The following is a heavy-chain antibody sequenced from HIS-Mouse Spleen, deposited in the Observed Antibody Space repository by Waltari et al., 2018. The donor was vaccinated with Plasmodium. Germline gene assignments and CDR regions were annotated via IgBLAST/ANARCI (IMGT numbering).Heavy chain of an antibody. CDR2: INHSGRT. V-gene: IGHV4-34*01. Sequence: QVQLQQWGAGLLKPSETLSLTCAVDGGSFSGYYWSCIRQPPGKGLEWIGEINHSGRTNYNPSLKSRVTISVDTSKNQFSLKLSSVTAADTAVYYCASSGSGSYYYWGQGTLVTVSS. D-gene: IGHD3-10*01. J-gene: IGHJ4*02. CDR1: GGSFSGYY. CDR3: ASSGSGSYYY.